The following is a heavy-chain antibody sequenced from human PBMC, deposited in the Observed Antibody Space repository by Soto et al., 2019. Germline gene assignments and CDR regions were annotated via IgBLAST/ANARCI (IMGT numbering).Heavy chain of an antibody. V-gene: IGHV3-73*01. D-gene: IGHD3-3*01. CDR1: GFTFSSYS. J-gene: IGHJ6*02. CDR3: TRHEAQYDFWSGYITHYGMDV. Sequence: GGSLTLSCAASGFTFSSYSMNWVRQASGKGLEWVGRIRSKANSYATAYAASVKGRFTISRDDSKNTAYLQMNSLKTEDTAVYYCTRHEAQYDFWSGYITHYGMDVWGQGTTVTVSS. CDR2: IRSKANSYAT.